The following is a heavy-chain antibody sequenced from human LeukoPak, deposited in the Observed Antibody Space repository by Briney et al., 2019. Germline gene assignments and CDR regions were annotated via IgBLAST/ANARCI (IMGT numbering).Heavy chain of an antibody. CDR2: IYDSGST. Sequence: SSETLSLTCTVSGGSISSYYWSWIRQPPGKGLEWIGYIYDSGSTNYNPSLKSRVTISVDTSKNQFSLKLSSVTAADTAVYYCARVGGTNYYYYGMDVWGQGTTVTVSS. CDR1: GGSISSYY. D-gene: IGHD1-1*01. V-gene: IGHV4-59*01. CDR3: ARVGGTNYYYYGMDV. J-gene: IGHJ6*02.